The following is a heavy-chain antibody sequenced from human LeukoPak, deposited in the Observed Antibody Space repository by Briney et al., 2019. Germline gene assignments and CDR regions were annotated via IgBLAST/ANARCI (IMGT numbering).Heavy chain of an antibody. CDR3: ARGPRNYAGRLDY. J-gene: IGHJ4*02. Sequence: SETLSLTCAVYGGSFRGYYWSWIRQPPGKGLEWIGEINFGGSINYTPSLKSRVTISVDTSKNQFSLKLSSVTAADTAVYYCARGPRNYAGRLDYWGQGTLVTVSS. CDR2: INFGGSI. V-gene: IGHV4-34*01. CDR1: GGSFRGYY. D-gene: IGHD4-23*01.